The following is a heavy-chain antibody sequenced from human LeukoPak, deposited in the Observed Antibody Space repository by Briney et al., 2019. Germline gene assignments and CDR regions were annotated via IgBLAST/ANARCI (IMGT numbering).Heavy chain of an antibody. CDR1: GYTFTSHS. CDR2: ISAYNGNT. Sequence: GASVKVSCKASGYTFTSHSISWVRQAPGQGLEWMGWISAYNGNTNYAQKLQGRVTMTTDTSTSTAYMELRSLRSDDTAVYYCARDSEYSSSSFGGLHYYYGMDVWGQGTTVTVSS. V-gene: IGHV1-18*01. D-gene: IGHD6-6*01. CDR3: ARDSEYSSSSFGGLHYYYGMDV. J-gene: IGHJ6*02.